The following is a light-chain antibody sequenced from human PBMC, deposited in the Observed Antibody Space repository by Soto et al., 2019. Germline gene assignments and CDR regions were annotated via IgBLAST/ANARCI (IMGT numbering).Light chain of an antibody. V-gene: IGLV1-40*01. CDR2: GNN. Sequence: QSVLTQPPSVSGAPGQRVTISCTGSSSNIGAGYDVHWYQQLPGTAPKLLIYGNNNRPSGVPDRFSGSKSGTSASLAITGLQAEGEADYYCHSYDSSLSGWVFGGGTKLTVL. CDR3: HSYDSSLSGWV. J-gene: IGLJ3*02. CDR1: SSNIGAGYD.